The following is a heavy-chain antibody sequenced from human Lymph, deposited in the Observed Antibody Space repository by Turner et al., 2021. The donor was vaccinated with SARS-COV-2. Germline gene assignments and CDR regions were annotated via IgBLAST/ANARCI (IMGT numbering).Heavy chain of an antibody. CDR3: ARIGPSCFDY. Sequence: QVQLVQSGPEVKKPGDSVTLSCTASGYTFTSNYMHWVRQPPGKGLEWMGIIYPSGDTTSYAQKYQRVVTMIGDTTTSTSYMEPCMLRSENTTLYYSARIGPSCFDYWGQGIPVTVSS. CDR2: IYPSGDTT. CDR1: GYTFTSNY. D-gene: IGHD2-21*01. V-gene: IGHV1-46*01. J-gene: IGHJ4*02.